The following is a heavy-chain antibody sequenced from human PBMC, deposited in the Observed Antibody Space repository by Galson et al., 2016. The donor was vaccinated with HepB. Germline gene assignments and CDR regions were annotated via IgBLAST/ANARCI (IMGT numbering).Heavy chain of an antibody. CDR2: ISWDSGYI. V-gene: IGHV3-9*01. J-gene: IGHJ5*02. CDR3: VKDFWIADLAVTANYFDP. CDR1: GFTFDDYA. Sequence: SLRLSCAASGFTFDDYAMHWVRQAPGKGLEWVSGISWDSGYIGYADSVKGRFTISRDNAKNSLSLQMSSLRPEDTAMYYCVKDFWIADLAVTANYFDPLGQGTLVTVSS. D-gene: IGHD6-19*01.